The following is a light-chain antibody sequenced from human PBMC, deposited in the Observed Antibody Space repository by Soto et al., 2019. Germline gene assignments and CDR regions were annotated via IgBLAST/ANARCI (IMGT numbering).Light chain of an antibody. CDR1: HRITSY. Sequence: DIQMTQSPSSLSASVGDRVTITCRASHRITSYLNWYQQKPGKAPQLLIYAASSLHSGILSRFSGSGSGTDFTLTISILQPEDFATYFCQQSYTTPWTFGQGTKVEVK. J-gene: IGKJ1*01. CDR2: AAS. CDR3: QQSYTTPWT. V-gene: IGKV1-39*01.